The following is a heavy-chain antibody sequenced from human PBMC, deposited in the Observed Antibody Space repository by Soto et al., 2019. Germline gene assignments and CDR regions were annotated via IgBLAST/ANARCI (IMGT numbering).Heavy chain of an antibody. CDR3: ASSSSYSSSQAAY. V-gene: IGHV4-30-4*01. CDR2: IYYSGST. Sequence: SETLSLTCTVSGGSISSGDYYWSWIRQPPGKGLEWIGYIYYSGSTYYNPSLKSRVTISVDTSKNQFSLKLSSVTAADTAVYYCASSSSYSSSQAAYWGQGTLVTVSS. D-gene: IGHD6-6*01. J-gene: IGHJ4*02. CDR1: GGSISSGDYY.